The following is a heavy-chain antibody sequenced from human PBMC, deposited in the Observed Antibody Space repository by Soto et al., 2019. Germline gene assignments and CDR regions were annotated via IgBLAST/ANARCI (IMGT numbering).Heavy chain of an antibody. V-gene: IGHV3-23*01. CDR3: AKEMIASTLADFFDY. D-gene: IGHD2-21*01. CDR1: GFTFCNYG. Sequence: VQLLASGGGLIQPGGSLRLSCEASGFTFCNYGMTWVRLAPGKGLEWVSTIRGSGGRTFYADPGKGRFAIPRDNSKNTLYLQMNSRRAEDTAVYYCAKEMIASTLADFFDYWGQGTLVTVSS. J-gene: IGHJ4*02. CDR2: IRGSGGRT.